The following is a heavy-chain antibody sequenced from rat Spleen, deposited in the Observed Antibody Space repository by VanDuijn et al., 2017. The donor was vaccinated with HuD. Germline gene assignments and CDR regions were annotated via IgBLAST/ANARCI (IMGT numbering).Heavy chain of an antibody. J-gene: IGHJ2*01. V-gene: IGHV5-31*01. D-gene: IGHD1-1*01. Sequence: EVQLVESGGGLVQPGRSLKLSCVASGFTFNNYWMTWIRQAPGKGLEWVASITNTGGSNYYPASVKGRFTISRDNAKSTLYLQMNSLRSEDTATYYCTRATVDYWGQGVMVTVSS. CDR2: ITNTGGSN. CDR1: GFTFNNYW. CDR3: TRATVDY.